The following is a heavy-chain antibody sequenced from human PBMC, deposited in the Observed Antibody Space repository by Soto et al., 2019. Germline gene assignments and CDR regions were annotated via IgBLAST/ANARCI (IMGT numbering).Heavy chain of an antibody. CDR3: ARGHSRSGNWFDP. CDR1: GYTFLNHT. V-gene: IGHV1-3*01. Sequence: TXKVSCEASGYTFLNHTMHWLRQAPGQSLEWMGGINAGSGNTKYSDILQGRVTITRDTSATTAYMELSTLRSEDMAVYYCARGHSRSGNWFDPWGQGTLVTVSS. CDR2: INAGSGNT. J-gene: IGHJ5*02. D-gene: IGHD3-22*01.